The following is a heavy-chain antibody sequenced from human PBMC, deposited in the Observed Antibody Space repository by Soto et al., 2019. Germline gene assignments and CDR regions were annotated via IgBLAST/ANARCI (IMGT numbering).Heavy chain of an antibody. V-gene: IGHV4-30-4*01. D-gene: IGHD2-2*02. Sequence: SETLSLTCAVYGGSFSGYYWSWIRQPPGKGLEWIGYIYYSGSTYYNPSLKSRVTISVDTSKNQFSLKLSSVTAADTAVYYCARTLGYCSSTSCYILDYWGQGTLVTVSS. J-gene: IGHJ4*02. CDR3: ARTLGYCSSTSCYILDY. CDR1: GGSFSGYY. CDR2: IYYSGST.